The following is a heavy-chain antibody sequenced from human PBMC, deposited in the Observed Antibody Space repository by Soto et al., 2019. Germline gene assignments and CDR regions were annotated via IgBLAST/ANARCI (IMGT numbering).Heavy chain of an antibody. CDR2: MNPNSGNT. CDR1: GYTLTSYD. CDR3: VREKTSYGLDV. Sequence: QVQLVQSGAEVKKAGASVKVSCKASGYTLTSYDINWVRQATGQGLEWMGWMNPNSGNTGYAQKFQGRVTMTRNTATSTAYMELSSMRSEDTAVYYCVREKTSYGLDVWGQGTTVTVSS. J-gene: IGHJ6*02. V-gene: IGHV1-8*01.